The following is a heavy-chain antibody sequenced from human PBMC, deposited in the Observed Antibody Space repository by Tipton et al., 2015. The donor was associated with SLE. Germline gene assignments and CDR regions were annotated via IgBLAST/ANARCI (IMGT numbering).Heavy chain of an antibody. V-gene: IGHV4-39*07. CDR3: ARQPGHGSWSFDI. J-gene: IGHJ3*02. CDR2: IDYTGTT. D-gene: IGHD5-24*01. Sequence: TLSLTCTVSGGSIRINDYFWGWIRQPPGEGLEWIGSIDYTGTTYYNPPLRSRVSTSIDTSKHQFSLVVTSVTAADTALHYCARQPGHGSWSFDIWGQGTKVTVSS. CDR1: GGSIRINDYF.